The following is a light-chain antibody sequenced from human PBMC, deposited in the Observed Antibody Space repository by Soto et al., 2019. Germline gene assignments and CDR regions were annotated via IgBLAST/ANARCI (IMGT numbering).Light chain of an antibody. CDR1: SGHSSYI. CDR3: ETWESNTPGV. V-gene: IGLV4-60*02. Sequence: QLVLTQSSSASASLGSSVKLTCTLNSGHSSYIIAWHQQQPGKAPRYLMKLEGSGSYNKGSGVPDRFSGSSSGADRYLTIPNPQFEDEADYYFETWESNTPGVFGGGTKPPVL. CDR2: LEGSGSY. J-gene: IGLJ3*02.